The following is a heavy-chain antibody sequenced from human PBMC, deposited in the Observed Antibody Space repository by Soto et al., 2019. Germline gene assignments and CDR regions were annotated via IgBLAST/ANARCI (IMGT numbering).Heavy chain of an antibody. J-gene: IGHJ6*02. CDR3: ASGGLRRTTGTTDGRYYGMDV. CDR2: IYYSGST. D-gene: IGHD1-1*01. CDR1: GGSISSYY. V-gene: IGHV4-59*01. Sequence: QVQLQESGPGLVKPSETLSLTCTVSGGSISSYYWSWIRQPPGKGLEWIGYIYYSGSTNYNPSLKSRVTISVDTSKNQFSLKLSSVTAADTAVYYCASGGLRRTTGTTDGRYYGMDVWGQGTTVTVSS.